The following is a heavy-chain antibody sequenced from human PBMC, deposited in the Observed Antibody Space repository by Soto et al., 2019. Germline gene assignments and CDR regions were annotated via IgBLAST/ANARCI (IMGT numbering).Heavy chain of an antibody. CDR2: TRNKANRYPT. J-gene: IGHJ4*02. D-gene: IGHD4-17*01. CDR1: GITFSDHY. Sequence: GGSLRLSCAASGITFSDHYMDWVRQAPGKGLEWVGRTRNKANRYPTEYAASVKGRFTVSRDDSKNSLYLQMNSLKTEDTAVYYCARSYGDYVLFDYWGQGTLSTV. V-gene: IGHV3-72*01. CDR3: ARSYGDYVLFDY.